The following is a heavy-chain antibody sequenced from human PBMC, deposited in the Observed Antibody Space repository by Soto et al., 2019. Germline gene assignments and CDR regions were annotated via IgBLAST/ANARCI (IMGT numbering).Heavy chain of an antibody. CDR2: IYYSGST. D-gene: IGHD7-27*01. Sequence: QVQLQESGPGLVKPSQTLSLTCTVSGGSISSGGYYWSWIRQHPGKGLEWIGHIYYSGSTYYNPSLKSRVTISVDTSKNQFSLKVSSVTAADTAVYYCARDGDPGVPGWIDPWGQGTLVTVSS. V-gene: IGHV4-31*03. CDR3: ARDGDPGVPGWIDP. J-gene: IGHJ5*02. CDR1: GGSISSGGYY.